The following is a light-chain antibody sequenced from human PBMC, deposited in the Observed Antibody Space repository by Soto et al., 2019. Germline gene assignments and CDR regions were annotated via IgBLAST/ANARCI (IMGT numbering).Light chain of an antibody. V-gene: IGLV2-8*01. CDR2: DVN. J-gene: IGLJ1*01. Sequence: QSALTQPPSASGSPGQSVTISCTGTSSDVGGYKYFSWYQQHPGKAPKLMIFDVNKRPSGVPDRFSGSKSCNTASLTVSGLQAEDEADYYCSSYAGINNLGVFGTGTKLTVL. CDR1: SSDVGGYKY. CDR3: SSYAGINNLGV.